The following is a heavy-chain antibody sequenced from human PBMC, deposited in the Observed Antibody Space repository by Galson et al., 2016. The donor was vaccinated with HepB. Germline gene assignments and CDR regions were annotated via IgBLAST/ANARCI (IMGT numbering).Heavy chain of an antibody. CDR3: ARGATSGTMMAFDY. V-gene: IGHV4-61*03. J-gene: IGHJ4*02. CDR1: GDSVRSGSYY. CDR2: IYYTGST. D-gene: IGHD1-1*01. Sequence: SETLSLTCTVSGDSVRSGSYYWSWIRQPPGKGLEWIGYIYYTGSTNYNTSLKSRVTISLDTSKNHFSLNLSSVTAADTAVYYCARGATSGTMMAFDYWGQGTLVTVSS.